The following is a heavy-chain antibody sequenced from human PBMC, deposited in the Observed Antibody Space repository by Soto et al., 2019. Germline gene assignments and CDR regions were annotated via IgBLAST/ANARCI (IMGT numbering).Heavy chain of an antibody. V-gene: IGHV4-34*01. CDR1: GGSFSGYY. J-gene: IGHJ6*02. D-gene: IGHD3-10*01. CDR2: INHSGST. CDR3: ARGGFVVRGVPYYGMDV. Sequence: SETLSLTCAVCGGSFSGYYWSWIRQSPGKGLEWIGEINHSGSTNYNPSLKSRVTISVDTSKNQFSLKLSSVTAADTAVYYCARGGFVVRGVPYYGMDVWGQGTTVTVS.